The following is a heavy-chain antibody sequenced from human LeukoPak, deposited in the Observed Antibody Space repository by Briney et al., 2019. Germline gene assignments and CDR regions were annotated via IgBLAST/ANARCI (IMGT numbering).Heavy chain of an antibody. CDR2: IYYSGST. CDR3: ARGHYNDSIGYFDY. CDR1: GGSISSYY. Sequence: PSETLSLTCTVSGGSISSYYWSWIRPPPGKGLEWIAYIYYSGSTNYNPSLKSRVTISVDTSKNQFSLKLTSVTAADTAVYYCARGHYNDSIGYFDYWGQGTLVTVSS. D-gene: IGHD3-22*01. J-gene: IGHJ4*02. V-gene: IGHV4-59*01.